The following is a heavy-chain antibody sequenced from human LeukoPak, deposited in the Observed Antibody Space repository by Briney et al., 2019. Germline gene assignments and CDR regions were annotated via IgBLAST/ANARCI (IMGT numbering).Heavy chain of an antibody. Sequence: ASVNVSCKTTGDTFSSYAISWVRQAPGQGLEWMGGTIPIFGTANYAQKFQGRVTITADESTSTAYMELSSLRSEDTAVYYCARGTYCGGDCYHWYFDLWGRGTLVTVSS. J-gene: IGHJ2*01. CDR2: TIPIFGTA. V-gene: IGHV1-69*13. CDR1: GDTFSSYA. D-gene: IGHD2-21*02. CDR3: ARGTYCGGDCYHWYFDL.